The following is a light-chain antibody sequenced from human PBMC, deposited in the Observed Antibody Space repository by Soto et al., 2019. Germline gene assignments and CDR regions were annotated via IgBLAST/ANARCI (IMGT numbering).Light chain of an antibody. V-gene: IGKV3-20*01. Sequence: EIVLTQSPGTLSLSPGERATLPCRASQSVGSYLAWYQQRPGQAPRLLISGASTRATGIPDRFSGSGSGTDFTLNIRRLEPEDFAVYYCQQYGSSPYTFGQGTNLEIK. CDR2: GAS. CDR3: QQYGSSPYT. CDR1: QSVGSY. J-gene: IGKJ2*01.